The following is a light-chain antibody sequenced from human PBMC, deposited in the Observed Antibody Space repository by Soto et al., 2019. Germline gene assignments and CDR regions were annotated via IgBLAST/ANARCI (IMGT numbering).Light chain of an antibody. CDR2: DVT. Sequence: QSALTQPASVSGSPGQSITISCTGTSSDVGGYTYVSWFQQHPGKAPKLVIYDVTYRPSGFSNRFSGSKSGNTASLTISGLQAEDEADYYCSSYTGSSTWVFGGGTKLTVL. J-gene: IGLJ3*02. CDR3: SSYTGSSTWV. CDR1: SSDVGGYTY. V-gene: IGLV2-14*01.